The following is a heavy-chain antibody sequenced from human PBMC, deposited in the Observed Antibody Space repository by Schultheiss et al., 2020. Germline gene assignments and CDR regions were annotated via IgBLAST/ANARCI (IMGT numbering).Heavy chain of an antibody. Sequence: SETLSLTCTVSGGSISSGDYYWSWIRQPPGKGLEWIGEINHSGSTNYNPSLKSRVTISVDTSKNQFSLKLSSVTAADTAVYYCARRVGEILWFREGYFDYWGQGTLVTVSS. V-gene: IGHV4-39*07. CDR1: GGSISSGDYY. CDR3: ARRVGEILWFREGYFDY. J-gene: IGHJ4*02. D-gene: IGHD3-10*01. CDR2: INHSGST.